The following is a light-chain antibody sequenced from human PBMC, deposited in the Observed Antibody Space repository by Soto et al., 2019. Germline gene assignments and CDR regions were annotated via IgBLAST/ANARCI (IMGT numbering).Light chain of an antibody. CDR2: DDD. CDR3: GSWDSSLSAYV. J-gene: IGLJ1*01. CDR1: SSNIGGNS. Sequence: QSVRSQPPSVSAAPGQRVTISCSGSSSNIGGNSVSWYQQLPGTAPKLLIYDDDQRPSGIPDRFSGSKSGTSATLGITGFQTGDEADYYCGSWDSSLSAYVFGTGTKLTVL. V-gene: IGLV1-51*01.